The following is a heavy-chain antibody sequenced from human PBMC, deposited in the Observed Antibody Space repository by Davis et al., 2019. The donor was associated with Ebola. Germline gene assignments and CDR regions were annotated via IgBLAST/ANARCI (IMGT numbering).Heavy chain of an antibody. V-gene: IGHV5-51*01. CDR2: IYPGDSDT. J-gene: IGHJ4*02. D-gene: IGHD5-18*01. Sequence: GESLKISCKGSGYSFTTFWIVWVRQMPGKGLEWMGVIYPGDSDTRYSPSFQGLVTISADKSISTAYLQWSSLKASDSALYYCARGTALARNFDYWGQGTLVTVSS. CDR3: ARGTALARNFDY. CDR1: GYSFTTFW.